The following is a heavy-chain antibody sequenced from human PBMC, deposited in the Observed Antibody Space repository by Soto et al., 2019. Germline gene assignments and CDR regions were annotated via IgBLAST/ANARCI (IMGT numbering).Heavy chain of an antibody. CDR1: GFTFSSYG. J-gene: IGHJ3*02. Sequence: PGGSLRLSCAASGFTFSSYGMHWVRQAPGKGLEWVAVISYDGSNTYYADSVKGRFTISRDNSKNTLYLQMNSLRAEDTAVYYCANLVVTAIPDAFDIWGQGTMVTVSS. CDR2: ISYDGSNT. D-gene: IGHD2-21*02. V-gene: IGHV3-30*18. CDR3: ANLVVTAIPDAFDI.